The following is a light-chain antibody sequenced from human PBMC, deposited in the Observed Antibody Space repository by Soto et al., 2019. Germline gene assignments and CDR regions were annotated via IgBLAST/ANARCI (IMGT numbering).Light chain of an antibody. V-gene: IGKV1-5*01. CDR3: QQYNTYPYT. J-gene: IGKJ2*01. CDR1: QSISSR. Sequence: DIQMTQSPSTLSASVGDRVTITCRASQSISSRLAWYQQKPGKAPKLPIYDASSLESGVPSRFSGGASGTEFTLTTSSLQPDDFATYYCQQYNTYPYTFGQGTKVDIK. CDR2: DAS.